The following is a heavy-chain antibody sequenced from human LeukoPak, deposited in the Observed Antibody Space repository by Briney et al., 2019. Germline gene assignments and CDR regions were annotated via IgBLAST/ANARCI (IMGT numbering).Heavy chain of an antibody. Sequence: GGSLRLSCAVSGLTFSRYAMSWVRQAPGKGLEWVSAISESGSGTYYADSVKGRFTISRDNSKDTLSLQMNSLRAEDTAVYYCAKNIAQGYTFGSIEQDYWGQGTLVTVSS. CDR1: GLTFSRYA. J-gene: IGHJ4*02. CDR2: ISESGSGT. D-gene: IGHD5-18*01. CDR3: AKNIAQGYTFGSIEQDY. V-gene: IGHV3-23*01.